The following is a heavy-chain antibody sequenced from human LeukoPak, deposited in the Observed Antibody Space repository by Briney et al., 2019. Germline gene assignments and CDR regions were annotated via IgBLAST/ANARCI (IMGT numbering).Heavy chain of an antibody. V-gene: IGHV4-59*01. CDR1: GGSISSYY. CDR2: IYYSGST. CDR3: ARTNSPYYCGGDCYSDYYYYKDV. J-gene: IGHJ6*03. Sequence: SETLSLTCTVSGGSISSYYWSWIRQPPGKGLEWIGYIYYSGSTNYNPSLKSRVTISVDTSKHQFSLKLSSVTAADTAVYYCARTNSPYYCGGDCYSDYYYYKDVWGKGTTVTVSS. D-gene: IGHD2-21*02.